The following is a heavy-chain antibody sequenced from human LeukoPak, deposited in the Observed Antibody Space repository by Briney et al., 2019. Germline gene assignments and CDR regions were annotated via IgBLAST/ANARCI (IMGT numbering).Heavy chain of an antibody. CDR2: INSDGIST. Sequence: GGSLRLSCAASGFTFSDYYMSWIRQAPGQGLVWVSRINSDGISTSYADSVRGRFTISRDNAKNTLDLQMNSLRAEDTAVYYCARDLDGSGNYHWFDPWGQGTLVTVSS. CDR3: ARDLDGSGNYHWFDP. V-gene: IGHV3-74*01. D-gene: IGHD3-10*01. CDR1: GFTFSDYY. J-gene: IGHJ5*02.